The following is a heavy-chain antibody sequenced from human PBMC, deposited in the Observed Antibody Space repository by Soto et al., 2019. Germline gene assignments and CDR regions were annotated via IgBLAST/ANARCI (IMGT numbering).Heavy chain of an antibody. J-gene: IGHJ6*03. V-gene: IGHV1-8*01. Sequence: QVQLVQSGAEVKKPGASVKVSCKASGYTFTSYDINWVRQATGQGLEWMGWMNPNSGNTGYAQKFQGRVTMTRNTSIITAYMELSSLRSEDTAVYYCARASSEYYDILTGYYYYYYYMDVWGKGTTVTVSS. D-gene: IGHD3-9*01. CDR2: MNPNSGNT. CDR3: ARASSEYYDILTGYYYYYYYMDV. CDR1: GYTFTSYD.